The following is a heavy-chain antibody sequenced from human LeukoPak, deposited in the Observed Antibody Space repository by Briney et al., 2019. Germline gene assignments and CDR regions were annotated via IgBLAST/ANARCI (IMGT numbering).Heavy chain of an antibody. CDR1: GFTFSSYG. D-gene: IGHD6-19*01. V-gene: IGHV3-33*01. J-gene: IGHJ4*02. Sequence: QTGGSLRLSCVASGFTFSSYGMRWVRQAPGKGLEWVAVIWYDGSNKYYADSVKGRFTISRDNSKNTLYLQMNSLRAEDTAVYYCARGYSSGWYDKTLDYWGQGTLVTVSS. CDR2: IWYDGSNK. CDR3: ARGYSSGWYDKTLDY.